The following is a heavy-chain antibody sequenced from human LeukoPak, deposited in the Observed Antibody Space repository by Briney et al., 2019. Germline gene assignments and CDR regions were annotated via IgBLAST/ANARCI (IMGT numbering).Heavy chain of an antibody. V-gene: IGHV3-66*01. Sequence: QPGGSLRLSCAASGFTVSSKYMSWVRQAPGKGLEWVSVIFNGGSTYYADSVKGRFTISTDNCKNMLYLQMNSLRAEDTAVYYCARGLLASGSYYNFFDYWAQGTLVTVSS. D-gene: IGHD3-10*01. CDR1: GFTVSSKY. CDR2: IFNGGST. CDR3: ARGLLASGSYYNFFDY. J-gene: IGHJ4*02.